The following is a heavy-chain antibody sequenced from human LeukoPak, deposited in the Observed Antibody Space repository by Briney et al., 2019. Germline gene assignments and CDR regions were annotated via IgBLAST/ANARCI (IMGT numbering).Heavy chain of an antibody. CDR1: GFTFSSYW. CDR3: ARTSSMWPDAFDI. Sequence: GGSLRLSCAASGFTFSSYWMSWVRQAPGKGLEWVANIKQDGSEKYYVDSVKGRFTISRDNAKNSLYLQMNSLRAEDTAVYYCARTSSMWPDAFDIWGQGTMVTVSS. CDR2: IKQDGSEK. D-gene: IGHD2/OR15-2a*01. J-gene: IGHJ3*02. V-gene: IGHV3-7*03.